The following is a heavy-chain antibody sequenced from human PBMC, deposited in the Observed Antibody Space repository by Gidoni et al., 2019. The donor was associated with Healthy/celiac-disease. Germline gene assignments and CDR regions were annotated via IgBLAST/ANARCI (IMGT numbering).Heavy chain of an antibody. D-gene: IGHD1-1*01. CDR1: GFTFSSYG. J-gene: IGHJ4*02. CDR3: ARDQKTARTIDY. V-gene: IGHV3-33*08. CDR2: IWYDGSNK. Sequence: QVQLVESGGGVVQPGRSLRLSCAASGFTFSSYGMHWVRQAPGTGLEWVAVIWYDGSNKYEADSVKGRFTISRDKSKNTLYRKMNSLRAEDTAVYYCARDQKTARTIDYWGQGTLVTVSS.